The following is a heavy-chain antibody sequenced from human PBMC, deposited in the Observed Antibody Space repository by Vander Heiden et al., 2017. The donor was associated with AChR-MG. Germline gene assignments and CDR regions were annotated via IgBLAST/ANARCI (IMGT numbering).Heavy chain of an antibody. V-gene: IGHV1-69*04. J-gene: IGHJ5*02. CDR2: IIPILGRA. CDR1: GGTFSSYA. CDR3: ARPADNSSSWFSWFDP. D-gene: IGHD6-13*01. Sequence: QVQLVQSGAEVKKPGSSVKVSCKASGGTFSSYAISWVRQAPGQGLEWMGSIIPILGRANYAQKFQGRVTITADKSTSTAYMELSSLRSEDTAVYYCARPADNSSSWFSWFDPWGQGTLVTVSS.